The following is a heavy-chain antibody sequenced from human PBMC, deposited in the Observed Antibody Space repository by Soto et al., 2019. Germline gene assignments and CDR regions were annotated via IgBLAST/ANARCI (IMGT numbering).Heavy chain of an antibody. J-gene: IGHJ4*02. CDR3: ARGCRGWFEDY. D-gene: IGHD6-19*01. CDR1: GYTFTTYG. V-gene: IGHV1-18*01. Sequence: VQLVQAGAEVKKPGASVKVSCKASGYTFTTYGISWVRQATGQGFEWMGWISAYKGNTNYAEKLQGRVTMTTDKSTRTAYLELRSLRTDDTAVYYCARGCRGWFEDYWVQGTLITVSS. CDR2: ISAYKGNT.